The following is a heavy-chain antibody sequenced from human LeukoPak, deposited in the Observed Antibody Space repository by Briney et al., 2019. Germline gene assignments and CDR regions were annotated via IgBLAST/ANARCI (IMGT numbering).Heavy chain of an antibody. J-gene: IGHJ4*02. CDR1: GYTFTGYY. CDR3: ATSYSSGWYFDY. Sequence: ASVKVSCKASGYTFTGYYMHWVRQAPGQGLEWMGWINPNSGGTNYAQKFQGRVTMTRDTSISTAYMELSRLRSDDTAVYYCATSYSSGWYFDYWGQGTLVTVSS. CDR2: INPNSGGT. D-gene: IGHD6-19*01. V-gene: IGHV1-2*02.